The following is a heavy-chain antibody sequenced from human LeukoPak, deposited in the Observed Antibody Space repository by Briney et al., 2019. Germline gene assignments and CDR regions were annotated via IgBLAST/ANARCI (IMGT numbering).Heavy chain of an antibody. CDR3: ARDTITEPHNAFDI. Sequence: GASVKVSCKASGYTFTSYGISWVRQAPGQGLEWMGWISAYNGNTNYAQKLQGRVTMTTDTSTSTAYMELRSLRSDDTAVYYCARDTITEPHNAFDIWGQGTMVTVSS. V-gene: IGHV1-18*01. CDR2: ISAYNGNT. CDR1: GYTFTSYG. J-gene: IGHJ3*02. D-gene: IGHD3-10*01.